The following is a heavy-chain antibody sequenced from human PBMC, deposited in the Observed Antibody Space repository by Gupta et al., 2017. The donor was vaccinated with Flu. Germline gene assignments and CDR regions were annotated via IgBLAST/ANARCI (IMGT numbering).Heavy chain of an antibody. Sequence: EVQLLESGGGLVQPGASLRLACAASGFTFGSYAMSWVRQAPGKGLECVSGISGTGGSTYFADSVKGRFTISRDNSKDTLYLQMKGLRAEDTAVYFCAKDLPQYSGSYHFDYWGQGTLVTVSS. J-gene: IGHJ4*02. CDR2: ISGTGGST. CDR3: AKDLPQYSGSYHFDY. V-gene: IGHV3-23*01. CDR1: GFTFGSYA. D-gene: IGHD1-26*01.